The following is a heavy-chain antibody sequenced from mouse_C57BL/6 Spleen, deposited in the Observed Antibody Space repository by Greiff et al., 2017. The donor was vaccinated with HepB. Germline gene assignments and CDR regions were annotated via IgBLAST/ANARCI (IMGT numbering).Heavy chain of an antibody. J-gene: IGHJ4*01. CDR3: AREGYGGYAMDY. CDR1: GYSITSGYY. CDR2: ISYDGSN. Sequence: EVQLQESGPGLVKPSQSLSLTCSVTGYSITSGYYWNWIRQFPGNKLEWMGYISYDGSNNYNPSLKNRISITRDTSKNQFFLKLNSVTTEDTATYYCAREGYGGYAMDYWGQRTSVTVSS. V-gene: IGHV3-6*01. D-gene: IGHD1-1*01.